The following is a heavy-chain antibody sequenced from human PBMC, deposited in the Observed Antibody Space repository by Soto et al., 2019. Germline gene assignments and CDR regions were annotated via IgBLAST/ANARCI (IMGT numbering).Heavy chain of an antibody. Sequence: ASVKVSCKASGGTFSSYAISWVRQAPGQGLEWMGGIIPIFGTANYAQKFQGRVTITADESTSTAYMELSSLRSEDTAVYYCARNNLVCGYYTPGNGSAPWGRGTWDPVSA. CDR3: ARNNLVCGYYTPGNGSAP. V-gene: IGHV1-69*13. CDR2: IIPIFGTA. CDR1: GGTFSSYA. J-gene: IGHJ5*02. D-gene: IGHD3-3*01.